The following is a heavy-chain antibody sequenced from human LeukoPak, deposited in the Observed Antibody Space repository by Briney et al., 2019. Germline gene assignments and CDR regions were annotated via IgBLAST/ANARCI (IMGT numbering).Heavy chain of an antibody. Sequence: ASVKVSCKASGYTFTSYGISWVRQAPGQGLEWMGWISAYNGNTNYAQKLQGRVTMTTDTSTSTAYMELRSLRSDDTAVYYCARGPYSGSYYGLVDYWGQGTLVTVSS. V-gene: IGHV1-18*01. CDR2: ISAYNGNT. D-gene: IGHD1-26*01. CDR1: GYTFTSYG. CDR3: ARGPYSGSYYGLVDY. J-gene: IGHJ4*02.